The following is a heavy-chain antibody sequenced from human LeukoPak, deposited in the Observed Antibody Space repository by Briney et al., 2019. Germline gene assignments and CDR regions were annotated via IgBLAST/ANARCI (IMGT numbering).Heavy chain of an antibody. CDR3: ARGGELTMVRGVIFGY. V-gene: IGHV3-74*01. CDR1: GFTSSSYW. Sequence: GGSLRLSCAASGFTSSSYWMHWVRQAPGKGLVWVSRINSDGSSTSYADSVKGRFAISRDNAKNTLYLQMNSLRAEDTAVYYCARGGELTMVRGVIFGYWGQGTLVTVSS. D-gene: IGHD3-10*01. J-gene: IGHJ4*02. CDR2: INSDGSST.